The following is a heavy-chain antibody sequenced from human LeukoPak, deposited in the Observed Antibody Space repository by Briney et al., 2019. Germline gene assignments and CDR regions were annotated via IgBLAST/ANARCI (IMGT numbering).Heavy chain of an antibody. J-gene: IGHJ4*02. CDR1: GFTVSSNY. V-gene: IGHV3-66*02. D-gene: IGHD3-22*01. CDR2: IYSGGST. Sequence: GGSLRLSCAASGFTVSSNYMSWVRQTPGKGLEWVSVIYSGGSTYYADSVKGRFTISRDNSKNTLYLQMNSLRAEDTAVYYCARDYYDSSGAGSLWGQGTLVTVSS. CDR3: ARDYYDSSGAGSL.